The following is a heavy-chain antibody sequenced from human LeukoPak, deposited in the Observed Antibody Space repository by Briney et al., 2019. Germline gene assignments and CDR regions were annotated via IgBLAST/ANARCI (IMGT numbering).Heavy chain of an antibody. D-gene: IGHD2-2*01. CDR3: ARDTKYAFDN. J-gene: IGHJ4*02. CDR2: ISSNGAYT. CDR1: GFTFSRYS. V-gene: IGHV3-21*01. Sequence: PGGSLRLSCAASGFTFSRYSMNWVRQAPGQGLEWVSFISSNGAYTHNADSVKGRFTISRDNAKNSLYLQMNSLRAEDTAVYYCARDTKYAFDNWGQGTLVTVSS.